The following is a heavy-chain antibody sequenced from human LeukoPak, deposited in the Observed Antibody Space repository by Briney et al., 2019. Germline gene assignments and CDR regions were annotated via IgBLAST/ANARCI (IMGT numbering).Heavy chain of an antibody. CDR1: GFTFSSYA. Sequence: GRSLRLSCAASGFTFSSYAMHWVRQAPGKGLEWVAVISFDGRNKYYADSVKGRFTISRDNSKNTLYLQMNSLRAEDTAAYYCAKDRSRLRIAAAGMDYWGQGTLVTVSS. CDR2: ISFDGRNK. D-gene: IGHD6-13*01. J-gene: IGHJ4*02. CDR3: AKDRSRLRIAAAGMDY. V-gene: IGHV3-30*18.